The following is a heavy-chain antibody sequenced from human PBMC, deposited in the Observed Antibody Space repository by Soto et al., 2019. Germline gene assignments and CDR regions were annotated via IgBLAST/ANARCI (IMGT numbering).Heavy chain of an antibody. CDR2: ITPFNGNT. D-gene: IGHD1-1*01. CDR3: ARSGGTTPKDDAFDI. Sequence: GASVKVSCKASGYTFTYRYLHWVRQAPGQALEWMGWITPFNGNTNYAQKFQDRVTITRDRSMSTAYMELSSLRSEDTAMYYCARSGGTTPKDDAFDIWGQGTMVTVSS. CDR1: GYTFTYRY. V-gene: IGHV1-45*02. J-gene: IGHJ3*02.